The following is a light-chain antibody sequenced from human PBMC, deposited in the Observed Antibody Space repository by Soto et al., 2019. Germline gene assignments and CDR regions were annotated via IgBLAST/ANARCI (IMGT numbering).Light chain of an antibody. CDR1: QSLLHSSGYNY. V-gene: IGKV2-28*01. CDR3: MQRLQTPWT. J-gene: IGKJ1*01. CDR2: LGS. Sequence: DIVMTQSPLSLPVTPGEPASISCRSSQSLLHSSGYNYLDWYLQRLGQSPQLLICLGSDRASGVPDRFSGSESGTDFTLKISRVEADDVGVYYCMQRLQTPWTFGQGTKVDIK.